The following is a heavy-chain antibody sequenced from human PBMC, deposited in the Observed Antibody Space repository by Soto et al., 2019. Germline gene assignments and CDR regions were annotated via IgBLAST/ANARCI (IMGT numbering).Heavy chain of an antibody. V-gene: IGHV3-64D*06. D-gene: IGHD4-17*01. CDR2: IKFNGEII. CDR3: ARRASYGARVKFFDS. J-gene: IGHJ4*02. CDR1: GFIFSDYA. Sequence: GGSLRLSCSASGFIFSDYAMYWVRQAPGKGLECVSGIKFNGEIIESADSVKDRFFTSRDNSKATLYLQIISLRPEDTAIYFCARRASYGARVKFFDSWGQGTPVTVSS.